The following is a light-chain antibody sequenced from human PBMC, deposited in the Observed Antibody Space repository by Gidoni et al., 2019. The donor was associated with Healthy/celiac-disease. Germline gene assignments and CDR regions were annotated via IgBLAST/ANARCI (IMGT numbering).Light chain of an antibody. CDR1: SSDAGGYNY. V-gene: IGLV2-14*03. CDR2: DVS. J-gene: IGLJ2*01. Sequence: QSALNQPATVSGSPGQSTTISSTGNSSDAGGYNYVSGYQQLPDKGPKLMIYDVSNRPSGVSNRFSGSKSGNTASLTISGLQAEDEADYYCSSYTSSSTVVFGGGTKLTVL. CDR3: SSYTSSSTVV.